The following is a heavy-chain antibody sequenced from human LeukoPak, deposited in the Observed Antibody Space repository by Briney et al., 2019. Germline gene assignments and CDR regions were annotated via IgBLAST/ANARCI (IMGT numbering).Heavy chain of an antibody. V-gene: IGHV3-23*01. CDR1: GFTFSSYA. D-gene: IGHD5-18*01. CDR2: ISGSGGST. J-gene: IGHJ4*02. CDR3: AATVGGYSYGNFDY. Sequence: GGSLRLSCAASGFTFSSYAMSWVRQAPGKGLEWVSAISGSGGSTYYADSVKGRFTISRDNSKNTLYLQMNSLRAEDTAVYYCAATVGGYSYGNFDYWGQGTLVTVSS.